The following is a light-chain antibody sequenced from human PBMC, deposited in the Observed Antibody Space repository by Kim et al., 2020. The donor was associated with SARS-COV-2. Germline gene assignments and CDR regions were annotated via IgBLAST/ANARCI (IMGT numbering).Light chain of an antibody. CDR1: QSVTNNY. CDR3: QQYGTSPRT. Sequence: EIVLTQSPGTLSLSPGERATLSCRASQSVTNNYLGWYQQKPGQAPRLLIYDASSRATGIPDRFSGSGSGTDFTLTISRLEPEDFAVYYCQQYGTSPRTFGGGTKVEI. J-gene: IGKJ4*01. V-gene: IGKV3-20*01. CDR2: DAS.